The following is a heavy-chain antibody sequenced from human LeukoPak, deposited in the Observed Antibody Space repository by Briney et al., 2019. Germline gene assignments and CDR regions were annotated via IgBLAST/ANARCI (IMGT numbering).Heavy chain of an antibody. Sequence: GGSLRLSCAASGFTFSSYAMSWVRQAPGKGLEWVSAISGSGGSTYYADSVKGRFTISRDNSKYTLYLQMNSLGAEDTAVYYCAKGYYDSNGNFYYFDFWGQGTLVTVSS. V-gene: IGHV3-23*01. CDR1: GFTFSSYA. CDR2: ISGSGGST. J-gene: IGHJ4*02. CDR3: AKGYYDSNGNFYYFDF. D-gene: IGHD3-22*01.